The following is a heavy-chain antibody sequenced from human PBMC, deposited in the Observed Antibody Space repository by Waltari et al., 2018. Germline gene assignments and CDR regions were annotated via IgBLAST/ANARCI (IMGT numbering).Heavy chain of an antibody. V-gene: IGHV4-34*01. D-gene: IGHD3-16*02. CDR1: GGSFSGYY. Sequence: QVQLQQWGAGLLKPSETLSLTCAVYGGSFSGYYWSWIRQPQGKGLGWIGEINHSGSTNYNPSLKSRVTISVDTSKNQFSLKLSSVTAADTAVYYCARGGYDYVWGSYRYRPGGFDPWGQGTLVTVSS. J-gene: IGHJ5*02. CDR3: ARGGYDYVWGSYRYRPGGFDP. CDR2: INHSGST.